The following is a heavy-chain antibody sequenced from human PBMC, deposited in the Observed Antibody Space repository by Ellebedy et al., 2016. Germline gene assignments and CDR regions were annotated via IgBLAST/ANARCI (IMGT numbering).Heavy chain of an antibody. D-gene: IGHD6-19*01. J-gene: IGHJ3*01. Sequence: SETLSLTCNVSGGSVSSDWWNWIRRPPGKGLEWIGYVFHTGTTNYNPSLKSRVTMSVDTSTSQFSLRLTSVTAADTAVYYCAKWNGGWYAFEVWGQGTMVTVSS. V-gene: IGHV4-59*02. CDR3: AKWNGGWYAFEV. CDR1: GGSVSSDW. CDR2: VFHTGTT.